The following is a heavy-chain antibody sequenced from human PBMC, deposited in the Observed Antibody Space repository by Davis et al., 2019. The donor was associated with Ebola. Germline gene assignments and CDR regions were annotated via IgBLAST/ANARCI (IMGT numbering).Heavy chain of an antibody. J-gene: IGHJ4*02. CDR2: IYSGGST. CDR3: ASSVIQPWRV. CDR1: GFTVSSNY. Sequence: GESLKISCAASGFTVSSNYMSWVRQAPGKGLEWVSVIYSGGSTYYADSVKGRFTISRDNSKNTLYLQMNSLRAEDTAVYYCASSVIQPWRVWGQGTLVTVSS. D-gene: IGHD3-10*01. V-gene: IGHV3-66*01.